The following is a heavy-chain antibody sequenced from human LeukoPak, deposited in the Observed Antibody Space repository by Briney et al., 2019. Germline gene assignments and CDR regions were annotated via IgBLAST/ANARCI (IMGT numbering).Heavy chain of an antibody. V-gene: IGHV1-46*01. J-gene: IGHJ4*02. CDR1: GYTFTSYG. CDR2: IYPRDGST. Sequence: ASVKVSCKASGYTFTSYGISWVRQAPGQGLEWMGMIYPRDGSTSYAQKFQGRVTVTRDTSTSTVHMELSGLRSEDTAVYYCARDQEAFDYWGQGTLVTVSS. CDR3: ARDQEAFDY.